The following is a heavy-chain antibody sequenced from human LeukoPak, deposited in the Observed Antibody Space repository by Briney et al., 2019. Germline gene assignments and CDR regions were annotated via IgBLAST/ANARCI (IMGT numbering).Heavy chain of an antibody. Sequence: PSETLSLTCTVSGGSISSGGYYWSWIRQPPGKGLEWIGEINHSGSTNYNPSLKSRVTISVDTSKNQFSLKLSSVTAADTAVYYCARVVRLLRTFDYWGQGTLVTVSS. D-gene: IGHD5-18*01. V-gene: IGHV4-39*07. J-gene: IGHJ4*02. CDR2: INHSGST. CDR3: ARVVRLLRTFDY. CDR1: GGSISSGGYY.